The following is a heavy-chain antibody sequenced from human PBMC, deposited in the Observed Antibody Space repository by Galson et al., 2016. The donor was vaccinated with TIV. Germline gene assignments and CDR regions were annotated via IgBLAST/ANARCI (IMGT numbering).Heavy chain of an antibody. CDR2: INVGNGNT. CDR1: GCTFTSHT. J-gene: IGHJ3*02. D-gene: IGHD3-16*01. V-gene: IGHV1-3*01. Sequence: SVKVSCKASGCTFTSHTMHWVRQAPGQRLEWMGWINVGNGNTKYVQKFKGRVTITSDTSARIAYMELSTLTSEDTAMYYCARDRLGAKRAFDIWGQGTLVTVSS. CDR3: ARDRLGAKRAFDI.